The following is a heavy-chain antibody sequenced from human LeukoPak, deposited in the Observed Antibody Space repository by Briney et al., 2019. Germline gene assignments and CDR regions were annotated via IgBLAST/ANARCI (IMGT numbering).Heavy chain of an antibody. CDR1: GFTFSDYY. CDR2: ISGSNALI. V-gene: IGHV3-11*01. D-gene: IGHD6-13*01. Sequence: GGSLRLSCKASGFTFSDYYMSWIRQAPGKGLEWVSHISGSNALIYYADSVKGRFTISRDNSKNTLYLQINSLRAEDTAVYYCAKDRSDSSSWYCVDVWGQGTTVSVSS. J-gene: IGHJ6*02. CDR3: AKDRSDSSSWYCVDV.